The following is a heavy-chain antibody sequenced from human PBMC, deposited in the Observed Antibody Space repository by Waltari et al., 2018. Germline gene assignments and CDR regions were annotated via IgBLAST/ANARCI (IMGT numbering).Heavy chain of an antibody. D-gene: IGHD2-2*01. CDR3: AGRVGSTSSYKYYFDY. CDR2: IYYSWST. CDR1: GGSISSSSYY. Sequence: QLQLQESGPGLVKPSETLSLTCTVSGGSISSSSYYWGWIRQPPGKGLEWIGSIYYSWSTYYNPSLKSRVTISVDTSKNQFSLKLSSVTAADTAVYYCAGRVGSTSSYKYYFDYWGQGTLVTVSS. V-gene: IGHV4-39*07. J-gene: IGHJ4*02.